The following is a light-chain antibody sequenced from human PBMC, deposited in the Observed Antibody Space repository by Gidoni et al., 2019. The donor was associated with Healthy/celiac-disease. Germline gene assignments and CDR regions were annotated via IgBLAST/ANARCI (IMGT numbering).Light chain of an antibody. CDR1: SSNLGNNS. Sequence: QSVLTQPPSVSEAPRQGVTIPCSGSSSNLGNNSVNWYPQLPGKSPKLLIYYDDLLPPGVSDQFSGSRSGTSASLAISGLQSEDEADYYCAAWDDSLNVVVFGGGTKLTVL. V-gene: IGLV1-36*01. CDR3: AAWDDSLNVVV. J-gene: IGLJ2*01. CDR2: YDD.